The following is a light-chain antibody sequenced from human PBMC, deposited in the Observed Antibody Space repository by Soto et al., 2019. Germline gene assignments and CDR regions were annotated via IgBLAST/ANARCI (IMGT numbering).Light chain of an antibody. CDR1: SSDVGAYNY. CDR2: DVS. Sequence: QSALTQAASVSGSPGQSITISCTGTSSDVGAYNYVSWYQQHPGRAPQLIIYDVSYRPSGVSNRFSGSKSGNTASLTISGFQADDEADYYCSSCTSSSTLFGGGTKLTVL. V-gene: IGLV2-14*01. CDR3: SSCTSSSTL. J-gene: IGLJ2*01.